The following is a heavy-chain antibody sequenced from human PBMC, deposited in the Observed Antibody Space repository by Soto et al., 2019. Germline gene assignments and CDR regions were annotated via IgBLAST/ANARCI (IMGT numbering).Heavy chain of an antibody. CDR2: IYYSGST. D-gene: IGHD3-16*01. Sequence: SETLSLTCTVSGGSISSGGYYWSWIRQHPGKGLEWIGYIYYSGSTYYNPSLKSRVTISVDTSKNQFSLRLSSVTAADTAVYYCARAGYDYAGQWGQGTLVTVSS. J-gene: IGHJ4*02. V-gene: IGHV4-31*03. CDR1: GGSISSGGYY. CDR3: ARAGYDYAGQ.